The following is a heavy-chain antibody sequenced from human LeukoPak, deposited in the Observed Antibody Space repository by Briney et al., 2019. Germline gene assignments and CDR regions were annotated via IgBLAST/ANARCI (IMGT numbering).Heavy chain of an antibody. CDR2: VDPEDGET. D-gene: IGHD5-12*01. J-gene: IGHJ4*02. Sequence: GATVNISCKASGYTFTDYYMHWVQQAPGKGLEWMGRVDPEDGETIYAEKFQGRVTITADTSTDTAYMELSSLRSEDTAVYHCVRTHGRLAPFDYWGQGTLVTVSS. CDR1: GYTFTDYY. CDR3: VRTHGRLAPFDY. V-gene: IGHV1-69-2*01.